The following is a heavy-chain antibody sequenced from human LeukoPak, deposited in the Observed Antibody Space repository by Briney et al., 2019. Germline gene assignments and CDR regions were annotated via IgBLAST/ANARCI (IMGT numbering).Heavy chain of an antibody. D-gene: IGHD3-9*01. V-gene: IGHV3-48*01. J-gene: IGHJ4*02. CDR2: ISSSSSTI. CDR1: GFTFSSYS. Sequence: PGGSLRLSCAASGFTFSSYSMNWVRQAPGKGLEWVSYISSSSSTIYYADSVKGRFTISRDNAKNSLYLQMNSLRAEDTAVYYCAKTTYDILTGYFNWGQGTLVTVSS. CDR3: AKTTYDILTGYFN.